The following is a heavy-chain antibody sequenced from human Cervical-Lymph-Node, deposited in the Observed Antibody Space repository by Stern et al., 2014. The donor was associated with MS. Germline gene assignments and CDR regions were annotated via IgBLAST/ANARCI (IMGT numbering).Heavy chain of an antibody. D-gene: IGHD4-17*01. V-gene: IGHV1-2*04. J-gene: IGHJ4*02. Sequence: QLVQSGAEVKKPGASVKVSCKASGYTFTGYYMHWVRQAPGQGLEWMGWINPNSGGTNYAQKFQGWVTMTRDTSISTAYMELSRLRSDDTAVYYCARANTGTKKHLDYWGQGTLVTVSS. CDR1: GYTFTGYY. CDR3: ARANTGTKKHLDY. CDR2: INPNSGGT.